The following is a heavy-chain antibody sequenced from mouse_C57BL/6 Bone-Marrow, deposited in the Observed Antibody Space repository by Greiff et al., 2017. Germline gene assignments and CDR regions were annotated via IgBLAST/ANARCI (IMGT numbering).Heavy chain of an antibody. Sequence: EVKVVESGPELVKPGASVKISCKASGYSFTDYNMNWVKQSNGKSLEWIGVINPNYGTTSYNQKFKGKATLTVDKSSSTAYMQLNSLTSEDSAVYYGARGYDYDYAMDYWGQGTSVTVSS. CDR1: GYSFTDYN. D-gene: IGHD2-4*01. J-gene: IGHJ4*01. CDR2: INPNYGTT. V-gene: IGHV1-39*01. CDR3: ARGYDYDYAMDY.